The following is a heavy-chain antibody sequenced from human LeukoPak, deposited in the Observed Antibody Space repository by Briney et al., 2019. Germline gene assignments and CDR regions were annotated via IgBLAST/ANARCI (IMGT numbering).Heavy chain of an antibody. J-gene: IGHJ4*02. D-gene: IGHD3-16*01. CDR3: ARRDYDYVWGTYSY. Sequence: GESLKISCKGSGFTFTSYWIGWVRQMPGKGLEWMGIIYPGDSDTRYSPSFQGQVTISADKSISTAYLQWSSLMASDTAMYYCARRDYDYVWGTYSYWGQGTLVTVSS. CDR2: IYPGDSDT. CDR1: GFTFTSYW. V-gene: IGHV5-51*01.